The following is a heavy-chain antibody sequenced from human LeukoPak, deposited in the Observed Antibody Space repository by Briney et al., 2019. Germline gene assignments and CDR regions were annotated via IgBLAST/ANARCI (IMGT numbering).Heavy chain of an antibody. CDR1: GGTFSSYA. D-gene: IGHD5-18*01. J-gene: IGHJ4*02. Sequence: ASVKVSCKASGGTFSSYAISWVRQAPGQGLEWMGGIIPIFGTANYAQNFQGRVTITADESTSTAYMELSSLRSEDTAVYYCAREGGDTAMVILDYWGQGTLVTVSS. CDR2: IIPIFGTA. V-gene: IGHV1-69*13. CDR3: AREGGDTAMVILDY.